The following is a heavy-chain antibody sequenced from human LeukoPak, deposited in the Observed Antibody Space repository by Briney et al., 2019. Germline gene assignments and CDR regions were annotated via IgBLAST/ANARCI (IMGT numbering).Heavy chain of an antibody. CDR2: IWYDGSNK. CDR3: ARDAIDDSSGYYLDY. D-gene: IGHD3-22*01. V-gene: IGHV3-33*08. J-gene: IGHJ4*02. CDR1: GGSISSSNW. Sequence: TQSLTCAVSGGSISSSNWWSWVRQAPGKGLEWVAVIWYDGSNKYYADSVKGRFTISRDNSKNTLYLQMNSLRAEDTAVYYCARDAIDDSSGYYLDYWGQGTLVTVSS.